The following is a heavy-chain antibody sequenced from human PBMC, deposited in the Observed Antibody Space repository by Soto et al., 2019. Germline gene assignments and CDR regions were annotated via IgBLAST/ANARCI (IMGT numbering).Heavy chain of an antibody. Sequence: PGGSLRLSGIVSGFTFKSYTMNWVRQAPGKGLEWVASISTRASYIHYADSVKGRFNISRDGADNSLFLEMNSLGVEDSALYYCAGGAAGRRTEAAPSGPNRGGMDVLGEGTTLTVSS. D-gene: IGHD7-27*01. J-gene: IGHJ6*04. CDR3: AGGAAGRRTEAAPSGPNRGGMDV. CDR1: GFTFKSYT. CDR2: ISTRASYI. V-gene: IGHV3-21*04.